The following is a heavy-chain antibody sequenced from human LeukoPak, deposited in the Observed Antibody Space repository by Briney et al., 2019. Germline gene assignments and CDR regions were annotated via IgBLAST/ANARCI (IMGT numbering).Heavy chain of an antibody. Sequence: ASVKVSCKASGGTFSSYAISWVRQAPGQGLEWMGGIIPIFGTANYAQKFQGRVTITADESTSTAYMELSSLRPEDTAVYYCANSSLNYYDSSGPGYFQHWGQGALVTVSS. CDR3: ANSSLNYYDSSGPGYFQH. D-gene: IGHD3-22*01. J-gene: IGHJ1*01. CDR1: GGTFSSYA. CDR2: IIPIFGTA. V-gene: IGHV1-69*13.